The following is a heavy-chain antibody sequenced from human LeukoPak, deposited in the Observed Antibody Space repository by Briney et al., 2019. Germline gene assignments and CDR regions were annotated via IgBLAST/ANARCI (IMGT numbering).Heavy chain of an antibody. CDR3: ARDPGLPNGMDL. CDR1: KSTVSSDY. Sequence: EGSLRLSCAAPKSTVSSDYMSWVRQAPGKGLEWVSVIYRGANIHYADSVKGRFTISSDNSKSTLYLQMNSLRVEDTAIYYCARDPGLPNGMDLWGQGTTVTVSS. D-gene: IGHD7-27*01. J-gene: IGHJ6*02. CDR2: IYRGANI. V-gene: IGHV3-66*01.